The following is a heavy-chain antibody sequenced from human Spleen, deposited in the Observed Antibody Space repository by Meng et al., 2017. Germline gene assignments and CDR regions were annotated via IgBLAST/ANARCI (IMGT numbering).Heavy chain of an antibody. CDR2: VFYRGGT. CDR1: GGSISSGSYY. J-gene: IGHJ3*02. Sequence: SETLSLTCTVSGGSISSGSYYWSWIRQPPGKGLEWIGNVFYRGGTNYNPSLKSRVIISLDTSKNQFSLRLNSVTAADTAVYYCARVDHSGGYSFDIWGQGTMVTVSS. CDR3: ARVDHSGGYSFDI. V-gene: IGHV4-61*01. D-gene: IGHD1-26*01.